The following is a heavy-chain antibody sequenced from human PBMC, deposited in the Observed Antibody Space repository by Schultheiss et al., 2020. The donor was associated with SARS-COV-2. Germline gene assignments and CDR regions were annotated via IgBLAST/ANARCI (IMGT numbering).Heavy chain of an antibody. J-gene: IGHJ4*02. D-gene: IGHD3-22*01. CDR3: ARARYYYDSSGYYYEDSFDY. Sequence: GGSLRLSCAASGFTFSSYSMNWVRQAPGKGLEWVSSISSSSSYIYYADSVKGRFTISRDNAKNSLYLQMNSLRAEDTAVYYCARARYYYDSSGYYYEDSFDYWGQGTLVTVSS. CDR1: GFTFSSYS. CDR2: ISSSSSYI. V-gene: IGHV3-21*01.